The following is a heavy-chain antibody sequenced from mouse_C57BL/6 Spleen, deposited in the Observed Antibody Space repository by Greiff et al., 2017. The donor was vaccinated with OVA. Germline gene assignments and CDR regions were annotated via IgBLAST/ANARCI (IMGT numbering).Heavy chain of an antibody. D-gene: IGHD2-13*01. J-gene: IGHJ2*01. CDR2: IWSGGST. Sequence: VQLVESGPGLVQPSQSLSITCTASGFSLTSYGVHWVRQSPGKGLEWLGVIWSGGSTDYNAAFISRLSISKDNSKSQVFFKMNSLQADDTAIYYCARNYDYYFDYWGQGTTLTVSS. CDR1: GFSLTSYG. CDR3: ARNYDYYFDY. V-gene: IGHV2-2*01.